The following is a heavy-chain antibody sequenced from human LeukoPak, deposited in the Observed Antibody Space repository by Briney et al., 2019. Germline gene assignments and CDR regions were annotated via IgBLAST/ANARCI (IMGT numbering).Heavy chain of an antibody. Sequence: GGSLRLSCVTSGFIFRNYAMHWIRQTPGKGLEWVSAISGSGGSTYYADSVKGRFTISRDNSKNTLYLQMNSLRAEDTAVYYCASHRLVVKYMDVWGKGTTVTISS. D-gene: IGHD3-22*01. CDR1: GFIFRNYA. CDR3: ASHRLVVKYMDV. J-gene: IGHJ6*03. CDR2: ISGSGGST. V-gene: IGHV3-23*01.